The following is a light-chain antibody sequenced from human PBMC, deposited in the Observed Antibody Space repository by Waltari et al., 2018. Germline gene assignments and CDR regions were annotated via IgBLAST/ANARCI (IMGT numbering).Light chain of an antibody. CDR3: QQYYTVSRT. V-gene: IGKV4-1*01. J-gene: IGKJ1*01. CDR2: WAS. Sequence: DIVMTQSPDSLAVSLGERATISCKSSQSLLFGSNNNNYLAWYQQKPGQPPKLLFYWASTRDSGVPDRFRGSVSQRDFSLTISSLQAEDVAVYYCQQYYTVSRTFGQGTRVEIK. CDR1: QSLLFGSNNNNY.